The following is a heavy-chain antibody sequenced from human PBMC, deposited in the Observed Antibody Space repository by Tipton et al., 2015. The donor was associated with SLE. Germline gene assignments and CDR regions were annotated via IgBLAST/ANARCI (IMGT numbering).Heavy chain of an antibody. J-gene: IGHJ4*02. Sequence: QSGPEVKKPGASVKVSCKASGYTFTSYGISWVRQAPGQGLEWMGWISAYTGHTGYAQKFQGRVTMTTDTSTSTAYMELRSLRSDDRAVYSCASHFFGSSFGYYYFDYWGQGTLVTVSS. CDR3: ASHFFGSSFGYYYFDY. D-gene: IGHD6-6*01. CDR1: GYTFTSYG. V-gene: IGHV1-18*01. CDR2: ISAYTGHT.